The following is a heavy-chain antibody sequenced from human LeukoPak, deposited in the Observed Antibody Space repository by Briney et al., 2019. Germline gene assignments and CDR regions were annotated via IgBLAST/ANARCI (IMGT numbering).Heavy chain of an antibody. Sequence: SETLSLTCTVSGGSISSSSYYLGWIRQPPGKGLEWIGSIYYSGSTYYNPSLKSRVTISVDTSKNQFSLKLSSVPAADPAVYYCARDRYYDSSGYPFYYYYYYMDVWGKGTTVTISS. CDR2: IYYSGST. D-gene: IGHD3-22*01. V-gene: IGHV4-39*07. J-gene: IGHJ6*03. CDR1: GGSISSSSYY. CDR3: ARDRYYDSSGYPFYYYYYYMDV.